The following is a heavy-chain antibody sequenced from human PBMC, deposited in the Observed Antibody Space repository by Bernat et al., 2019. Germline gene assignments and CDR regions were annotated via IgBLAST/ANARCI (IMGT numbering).Heavy chain of an antibody. CDR2: INPNSGGT. D-gene: IGHD3-10*01. V-gene: IGHV1-2*04. Sequence: QVQLVQSGAEVKKPGASVKVSCKASGYTFTGYYMHWVRQAPGQGLEWMGWINPNSGGTNYAQKFQGWVTMTRDTSISTAYMELSRLRSDDTAVYYCARALSHMVRGEELLLYNYGLDVWGQGTMVTVSS. CDR3: ARALSHMVRGEELLLYNYGLDV. CDR1: GYTFTGYY. J-gene: IGHJ6*02.